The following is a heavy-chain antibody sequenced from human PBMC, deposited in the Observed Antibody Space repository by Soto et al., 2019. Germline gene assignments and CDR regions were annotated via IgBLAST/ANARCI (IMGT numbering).Heavy chain of an antibody. CDR1: GGSISSYY. CDR3: AREVSDVYNFDY. D-gene: IGHD1-1*01. J-gene: IGHJ4*02. Sequence: SETLSLTCTVSGGSISSYYWSWIRQPPGKGLEWIGYIYYSGSTNYNPYLKSRVTISVDTAKNQFSLKLSSVTAVDTAVYYCAREVSDVYNFDYWGQGTLDTVSS. V-gene: IGHV4-59*01. CDR2: IYYSGST.